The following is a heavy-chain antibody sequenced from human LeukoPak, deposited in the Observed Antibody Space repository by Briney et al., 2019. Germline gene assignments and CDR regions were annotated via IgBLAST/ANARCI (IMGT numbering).Heavy chain of an antibody. CDR1: GGTFSSYA. J-gene: IGHJ3*02. CDR2: IIPIFGTA. Sequence: SVKVSCKASGGTFSSYAISWVRQAPGQGLEWMGGIIPIFGTANYAQKFQGRVAITADESTSTAYMELSSLRSEDTAVYYCASVRDIVPAAPIDAFDIWGQGTMVTVSS. CDR3: ASVRDIVPAAPIDAFDI. D-gene: IGHD2-2*01. V-gene: IGHV1-69*13.